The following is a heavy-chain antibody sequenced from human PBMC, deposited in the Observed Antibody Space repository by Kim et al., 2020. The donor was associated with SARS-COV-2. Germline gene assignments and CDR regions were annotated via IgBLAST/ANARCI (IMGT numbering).Heavy chain of an antibody. J-gene: IGHJ6*03. D-gene: IGHD3-9*01. Sequence: SLKSRVTISVDTSKNQFSLKLSSVTAADTAVYYCARGQWYDLYFGYYMDVWGKGTTVTVSS. V-gene: IGHV4-59*09. CDR3: ARGQWYDLYFGYYMDV.